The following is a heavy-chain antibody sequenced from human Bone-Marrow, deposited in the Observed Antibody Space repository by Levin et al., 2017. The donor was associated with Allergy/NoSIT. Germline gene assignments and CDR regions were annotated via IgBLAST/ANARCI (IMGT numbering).Heavy chain of an antibody. D-gene: IGHD1-1*01. CDR2: INQDGSKT. J-gene: IGHJ3*01. V-gene: IGHV3-7*04. Sequence: GESLKISCVASTFTFTNYWMTWVRQAPGKGLEWLANINQDGSKTFYVDSLRGRFTISRDNVKNSVYLQMNNLRAEDTAVYFCARSGFVAAFDLWGQGTMLTVSS. CDR3: ARSGFVAAFDL. CDR1: TFTFTNYW.